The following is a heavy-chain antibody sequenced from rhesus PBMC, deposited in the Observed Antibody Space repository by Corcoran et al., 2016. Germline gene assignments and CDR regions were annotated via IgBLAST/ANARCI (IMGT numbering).Heavy chain of an antibody. D-gene: IGHD2-21*01. V-gene: IGHV4-73*01. CDR2: IDGDRGSP. CDR1: GGSISGYY. CDR3: ARDQNYGRGYYNY. Sequence: QVKLQQWGEGLVKPSETLSLTCAVYGGSISGYYWNWIRQPPGKGLEWIGNIDGDRGSPKSNPSLKNRVTISKNSSKKQFSLRLSSVTAADTAIYYCARDQNYGRGYYNYWGQGVLVTVSS. J-gene: IGHJ4*01.